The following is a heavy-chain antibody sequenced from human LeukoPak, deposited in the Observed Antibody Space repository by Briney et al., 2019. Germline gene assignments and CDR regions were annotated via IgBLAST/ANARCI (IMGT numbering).Heavy chain of an antibody. J-gene: IGHJ4*02. CDR1: GGTFSSNA. CDR2: IIPLLRTA. Sequence: SVKVSCKASGGTFSSNAVSWVRQAPGQGIEWMGRIIPLLRTAEYAQKFQDRVTITADKSTSTAYMELSSLRSEDTAVYYCARGKGFVGHFDFWGQGTLVTVSS. CDR3: ARGKGFVGHFDF. V-gene: IGHV1-69*04. D-gene: IGHD3-3*01.